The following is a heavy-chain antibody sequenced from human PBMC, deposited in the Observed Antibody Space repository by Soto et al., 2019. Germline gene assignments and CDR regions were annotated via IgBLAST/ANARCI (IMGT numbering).Heavy chain of an antibody. J-gene: IGHJ6*01. CDR3: ARERVVRGVSNYYYYGMDV. CDR1: GGSISSSNW. V-gene: IGHV4-4*02. CDR2: IYHSGST. D-gene: IGHD3-10*01. Sequence: PSETLSLTCAVSGGSISSSNWWSWVRQPPGKGLEWIGEIYHSGSTNYNPSLKSRVTISVDKSKNQFSLKLSSVTAADTAVYYCARERVVRGVSNYYYYGMDVWGQGPTVTVSS.